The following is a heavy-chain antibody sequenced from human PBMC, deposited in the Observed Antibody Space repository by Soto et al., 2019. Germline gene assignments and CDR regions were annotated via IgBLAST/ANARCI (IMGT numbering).Heavy chain of an antibody. CDR2: IFYSGNI. J-gene: IGHJ3*01. CDR1: GGSISRSPYS. CDR3: ARHAAARRADVVAFQV. D-gene: IGHD5-18*01. Sequence: QLHLQESGPGLVKPSETLSLSCIVSGGSISRSPYSWAWLRQPPGQGLEWIGTIFYSGNIYYSASLQSRVSISVDTSKEQFSLKVRSVTAADTAVYYCARHAAARRADVVAFQVWGQGTPDTVSS. V-gene: IGHV4-39*01.